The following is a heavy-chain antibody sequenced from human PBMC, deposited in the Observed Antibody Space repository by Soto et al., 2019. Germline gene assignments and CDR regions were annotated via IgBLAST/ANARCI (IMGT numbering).Heavy chain of an antibody. J-gene: IGHJ3*02. CDR2: ISYDGSNK. CDR1: GFTFSSYA. Sequence: WGSLRLSCAASGFTFSSYAMHWVRQAPGKGLEWVAVISYDGSNKYYADSVKGRFTISRDNSKNTLYLQMNSLRAEDTAVYYCARELGRRRTFDIWGQGTMVTVSS. CDR3: ARELGRRRTFDI. D-gene: IGHD7-27*01. V-gene: IGHV3-30*04.